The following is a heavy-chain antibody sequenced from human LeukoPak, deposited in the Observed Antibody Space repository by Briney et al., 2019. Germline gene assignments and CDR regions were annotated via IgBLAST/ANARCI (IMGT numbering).Heavy chain of an antibody. CDR2: INHSGST. Sequence: SETLSLTCAVYGGSFSGYYWSWIRQPPGKGLEWIGEINHSGSTNYNPSLKSRVTISVDTSKNQFSLKLSSVTAADTAVYYCASRTGTNWFDPWGQGTLVTVSS. J-gene: IGHJ5*02. D-gene: IGHD1-7*01. CDR1: GGSFSGYY. CDR3: ASRTGTNWFDP. V-gene: IGHV4-34*01.